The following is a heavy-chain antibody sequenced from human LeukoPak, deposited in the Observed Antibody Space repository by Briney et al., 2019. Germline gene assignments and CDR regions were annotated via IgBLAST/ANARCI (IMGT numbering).Heavy chain of an antibody. CDR3: AKMRVGYCSSTSCFLFDY. V-gene: IGHV3-23*01. D-gene: IGHD2-2*01. CDR2: IVGSGGST. Sequence: GGSLRLSCAVSGFTFSSHAMSWVRQAPGKGLEWVSAIVGSGGSTYHADSVKGRFTISRDNSKNTLYLQMNSLRAEDTAVYYCAKMRVGYCSSTSCFLFDYWGQGTLVTVSS. J-gene: IGHJ4*02. CDR1: GFTFSSHA.